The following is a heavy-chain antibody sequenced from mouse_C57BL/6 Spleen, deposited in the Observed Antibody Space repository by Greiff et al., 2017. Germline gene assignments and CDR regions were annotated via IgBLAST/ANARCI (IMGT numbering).Heavy chain of an antibody. D-gene: IGHD2-3*01. V-gene: IGHV1-55*01. CDR1: GYTFTSYW. CDR2: IYPGSGST. CDR3: ANNCDGYSYFDY. Sequence: QVQLQQSGAELVKPGASVKMSCKASGYTFTSYWITWVKQRPGQGLEWIGDIYPGSGSTNYNEKFKGKATLTVDTSSSTAYMQLSSLTSEDSAVYLCANNCDGYSYFDYWGQGTTLTVSS. J-gene: IGHJ2*01.